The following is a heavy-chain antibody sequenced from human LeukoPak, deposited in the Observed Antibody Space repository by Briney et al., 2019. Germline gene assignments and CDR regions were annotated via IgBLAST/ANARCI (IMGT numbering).Heavy chain of an antibody. V-gene: IGHV1-18*01. CDR2: T. Sequence: TNYSQKLQGRVTMTTDTSTSTAYMELRSLRSDDTAVYYCARNYGSGSYYNINDAFDIWGQGTMVTVSS. CDR3: ARNYGSGSYYNINDAFDI. D-gene: IGHD3-10*01. J-gene: IGHJ3*02.